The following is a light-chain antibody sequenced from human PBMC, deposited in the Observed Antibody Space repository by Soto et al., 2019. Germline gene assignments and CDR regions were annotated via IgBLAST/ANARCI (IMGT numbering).Light chain of an antibody. CDR1: QSITNY. J-gene: IGKJ1*01. V-gene: IGKV1-39*01. Sequence: IQMTQSPSSLSAFVGDRVTITCRASQSITNYLNWYQQKPGKAPKLLIYAASSLQSGVPSRFSGSGSGTEFTLTISSLQPDDVATYYCQQYNDYSWTFGQGTKVDIK. CDR3: QQYNDYSWT. CDR2: AAS.